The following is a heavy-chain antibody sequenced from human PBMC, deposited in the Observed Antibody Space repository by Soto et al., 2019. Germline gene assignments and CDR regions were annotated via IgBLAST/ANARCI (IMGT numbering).Heavy chain of an antibody. Sequence: GGSLRLSCAASGFTFSSYGMHWVRQAPGKGLEWVAVISYDGSNKYYADSVKGRFTISRDNSKNTLYLQMNSLRAEDTAVYYCAKDTYYDFWSGRYYFDYWGQGTLVTVSS. J-gene: IGHJ4*02. CDR1: GFTFSSYG. CDR3: AKDTYYDFWSGRYYFDY. D-gene: IGHD3-3*01. CDR2: ISYDGSNK. V-gene: IGHV3-30*18.